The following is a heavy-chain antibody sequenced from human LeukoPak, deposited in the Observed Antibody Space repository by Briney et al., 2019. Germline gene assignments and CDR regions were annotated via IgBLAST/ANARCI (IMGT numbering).Heavy chain of an antibody. CDR1: GGSISSYY. D-gene: IGHD3-22*01. Sequence: SETLSLTCTVSGGSISSYYWSWIRQPPGKGLEWIGYIYYSGSTNYNPSLKSRVTISVDTSKNQFSLKLSSVTAADTAVYYCASYDSSGYYYVRNAFDFWGQGTMVTVSS. J-gene: IGHJ3*01. V-gene: IGHV4-59*01. CDR3: ASYDSSGYYYVRNAFDF. CDR2: IYYSGST.